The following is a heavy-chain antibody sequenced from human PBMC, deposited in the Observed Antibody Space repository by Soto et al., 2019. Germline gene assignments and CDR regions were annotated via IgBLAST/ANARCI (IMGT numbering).Heavy chain of an antibody. CDR3: ARVGGSYQVGY. Sequence: SETLSLTCTVSGASIGGSSYYLGWIRQPPGEGLEWIGNIYHSGRTHYNPSLKCRLTISVDTSKNHFSLKLTSVTAADMAVYYCARVGGSYQVGYWGQGTLVTGSS. CDR1: GASIGGSSYY. CDR2: IYHSGRT. J-gene: IGHJ4*02. V-gene: IGHV4-39*02. D-gene: IGHD1-26*01.